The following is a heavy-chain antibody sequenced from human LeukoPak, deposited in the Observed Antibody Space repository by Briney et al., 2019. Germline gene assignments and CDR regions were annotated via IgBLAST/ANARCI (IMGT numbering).Heavy chain of an antibody. CDR2: VGADAET. CDR3: ARGNWAYYASGIYGMDV. Sequence: GGSLRLSWAASGFTISTYDMHWVRQPAGKGLEWVSTVGADAETYYPGSVRGRFTITRDNAKNTLHLQMNSLRAGDTAVYFCARGNWAYYASGIYGMDVWGQGTTVTVSS. CDR1: GFTISTYD. D-gene: IGHD3-10*01. V-gene: IGHV3-13*01. J-gene: IGHJ6*02.